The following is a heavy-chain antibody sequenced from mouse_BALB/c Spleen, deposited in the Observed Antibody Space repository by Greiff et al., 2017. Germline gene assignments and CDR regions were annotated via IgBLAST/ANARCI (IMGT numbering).Heavy chain of an antibody. CDR2: IYPGSGSN. D-gene: IGHD1-2*01. V-gene: IGHV1S22*01. CDR3: TRTGLLRLQDYAMDY. CDR1: GYTFTSYW. J-gene: IGHJ4*01. Sequence: LQQPGSELVRPGASVKLSCKASGYTFTSYWMHWVKQRPGQGLEWIGNIYPGSGSNNYDEKVKSKATLTVDTSSSTAYMQLSSLTSEDSAVYYCTRTGLLRLQDYAMDYWGQGTSVTVSS.